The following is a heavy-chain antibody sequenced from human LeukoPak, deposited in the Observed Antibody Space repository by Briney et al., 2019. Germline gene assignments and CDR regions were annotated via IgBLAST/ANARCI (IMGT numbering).Heavy chain of an antibody. Sequence: GGSLRLSCAASGFTVSSNYMSWVRQAPGKGLEWVSVIYSGGSTYYADSVKGRFTISRDNSKNTLYLQMNSLRAEDTAVYYCARTLMATDAFDIWGQGTMVTVSS. J-gene: IGHJ3*02. D-gene: IGHD3-10*01. CDR2: IYSGGST. V-gene: IGHV3-66*01. CDR1: GFTVSSNY. CDR3: ARTLMATDAFDI.